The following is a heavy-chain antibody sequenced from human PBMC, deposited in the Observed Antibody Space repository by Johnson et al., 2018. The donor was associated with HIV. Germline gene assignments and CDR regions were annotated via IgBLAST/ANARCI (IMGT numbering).Heavy chain of an antibody. CDR2: IHSGGST. V-gene: IGHV3-66*01. Sequence: VKLVESGGGVVQPGGSLRLSCAVSGLSVSINYITWVRQAPGKGLEWVSVIHSGGSTYYADSVKGRFTISRDIAENSLYLQMNSLRAEDTAVYYCARKQWLEIPSDAFDVWGQGTMVTVSS. CDR1: GLSVSINY. CDR3: ARKQWLEIPSDAFDV. D-gene: IGHD6-19*01. J-gene: IGHJ3*01.